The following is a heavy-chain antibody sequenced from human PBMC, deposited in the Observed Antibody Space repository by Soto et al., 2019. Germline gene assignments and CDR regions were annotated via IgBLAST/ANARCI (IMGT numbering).Heavy chain of an antibody. V-gene: IGHV4-31*03. CDR2: IYYSGST. Sequence: SETLSLTCTVSGGSISSGGYYWSWIRQHPGKGLEWIGYIYYSGSTYYNPSLKSRVTISVDTSKNQFSLKLSSVTAADTAVYYCARPRSGSSFYFDYWGQGTLVTVSS. CDR3: ARPRSGSSFYFDY. CDR1: GGSISSGGYY. D-gene: IGHD3-10*01. J-gene: IGHJ4*02.